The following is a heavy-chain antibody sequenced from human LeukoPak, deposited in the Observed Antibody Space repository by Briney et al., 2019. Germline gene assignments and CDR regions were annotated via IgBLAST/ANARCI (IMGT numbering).Heavy chain of an antibody. Sequence: SETLSLTCTVSGGSISSYYWSWIRQPPGKGLEWIGYIYYSGSTNYTPSLKSRVTISVDTSKNQFSLKLSSVPAADTAVYYCARDDWGLAFDIWGQGTMVTVSS. CDR2: IYYSGST. CDR1: GGSISSYY. D-gene: IGHD3-16*01. CDR3: ARDDWGLAFDI. J-gene: IGHJ3*02. V-gene: IGHV4-59*01.